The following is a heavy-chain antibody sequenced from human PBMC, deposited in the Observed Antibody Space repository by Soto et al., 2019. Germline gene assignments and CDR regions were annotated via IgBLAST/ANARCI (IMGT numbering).Heavy chain of an antibody. CDR1: GFTFIIYA. V-gene: IGHV3-30-3*01. D-gene: IGHD2-21*01. CDR3: EREYSDGWFDP. CDR2: ISYDGSNK. Sequence: QVQLVESGGGVVQPGRSLRLSCAASGFTFIIYAMHWVRQAPGKGLEWVAVISYDGSNKYYADSVKGRFTISRDNSKNTVYLQMNSLRAEDSDVYYCEREYSDGWFDPWGQGTLVTVS. J-gene: IGHJ5*02.